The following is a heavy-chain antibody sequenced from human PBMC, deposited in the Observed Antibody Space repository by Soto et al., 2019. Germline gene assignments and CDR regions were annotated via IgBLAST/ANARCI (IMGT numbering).Heavy chain of an antibody. CDR3: VMSPGWYKIDS. Sequence: PSETLSLTCAVYGGSFSGYYWNWIRQPPGKGLEWIGEINHSGSTNYNPSLKSRVTISLDTSKNQFSLKMNSVTAADTAVYFCVMSPGWYKIDSWGQGILVTVSS. J-gene: IGHJ4*02. V-gene: IGHV4-34*01. D-gene: IGHD6-19*01. CDR1: GGSFSGYY. CDR2: INHSGST.